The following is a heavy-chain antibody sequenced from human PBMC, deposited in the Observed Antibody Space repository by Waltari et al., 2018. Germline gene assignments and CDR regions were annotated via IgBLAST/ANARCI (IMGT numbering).Heavy chain of an antibody. J-gene: IGHJ4*02. CDR1: EGSFSAFF. D-gene: IGHD2-15*01. Sequence: VRLDQWGTELVEPWENLSLTCAVYEGSFSAFFWSWVSQATGKGLEWIGEINHGVKTDYNPSLKSRLFMSVDPSKNQFSLMLSSVTAADTAVYYCVRSHCIGDSCFRYFDSWGQGTLVTVSS. CDR3: VRSHCIGDSCFRYFDS. CDR2: INHGVKT. V-gene: IGHV4-34*01.